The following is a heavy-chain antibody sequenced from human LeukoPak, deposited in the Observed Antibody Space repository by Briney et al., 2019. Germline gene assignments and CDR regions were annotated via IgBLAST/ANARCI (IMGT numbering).Heavy chain of an antibody. V-gene: IGHV3-49*04. CDR1: EFTFGDYA. CDR2: IRSKAFGGTT. D-gene: IGHD4-11*01. Sequence: GGSLRLSCTASEFTFGDYAMTWVRQAPGKGLEWVGFIRSKAFGGTTEYAASVKGRFTISRDDSKSIAYLQMNSLKTEDTAVYCCTRAPYSNYVNLDYWGQGTLVTVSS. J-gene: IGHJ4*02. CDR3: TRAPYSNYVNLDY.